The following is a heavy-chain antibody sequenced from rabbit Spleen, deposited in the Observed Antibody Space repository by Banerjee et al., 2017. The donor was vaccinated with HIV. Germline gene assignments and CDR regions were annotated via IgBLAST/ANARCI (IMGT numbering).Heavy chain of an antibody. D-gene: IGHD1-1*01. CDR2: IYADSSSFT. CDR3: ARDPSDDYFDL. J-gene: IGHJ4*01. Sequence: QSLEESGGDLVKPGASLTLTCTASGFTISNSYWICWVRQAPGKGLEWIACIYADSSSFTYYATWAKGRFTISKTSSTTVTLQMTSLTAADTATYFCARDPSDDYFDLWGPGTLVTVS. V-gene: IGHV1S40*01. CDR1: GFTISNSYW.